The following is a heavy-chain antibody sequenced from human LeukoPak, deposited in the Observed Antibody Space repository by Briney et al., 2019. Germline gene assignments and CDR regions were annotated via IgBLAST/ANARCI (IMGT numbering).Heavy chain of an antibody. CDR1: GGSISSYF. D-gene: IGHD4-17*01. CDR2: VSDSGST. V-gene: IGHV4-59*01. CDR3: ARARPHPHTGYLDY. Sequence: SETLSLTCTISGGSISSYFWTWIRQPPGKGLEWIGYVSDSGSTNYNPSLESRGTISVDTSKNQFSLKLSSVTAADTAVYYCARARPHPHTGYLDYWGQGTLVTVSS. J-gene: IGHJ4*02.